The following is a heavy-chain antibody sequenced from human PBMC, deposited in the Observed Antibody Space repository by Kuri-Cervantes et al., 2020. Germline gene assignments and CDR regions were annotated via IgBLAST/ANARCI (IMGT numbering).Heavy chain of an antibody. CDR2: INEDGSEK. J-gene: IGHJ6*03. CDR3: ARERSHNYYHMDV. V-gene: IGHV3-7*04. CDR1: GFTFSSYW. D-gene: IGHD3-16*01. Sequence: GESLKISCGASGFTFSSYWMSWVRHAPGKGLEWVANINEDGSEKHYVDVVKGRFTISRDNAKNILYLQMNSLRVEDAAIYYCARERSHNYYHMDVWGKGTTVTVSS.